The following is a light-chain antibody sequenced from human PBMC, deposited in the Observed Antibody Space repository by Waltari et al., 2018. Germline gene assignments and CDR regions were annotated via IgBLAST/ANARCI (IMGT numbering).Light chain of an antibody. V-gene: IGKV4-1*01. CDR2: WAS. Sequence: DIVLTQSPVSLAVSPGERATINCKSSQSVLYSSNNKNYLAWYQQKVGQPPKLLIYWASTREAGVPYRFSGSGSVTDFTLTISSLQAEDVAVYYCQQYYDVPWTFGQGTKVEIK. CDR3: QQYYDVPWT. CDR1: QSVLYSSNNKNY. J-gene: IGKJ1*01.